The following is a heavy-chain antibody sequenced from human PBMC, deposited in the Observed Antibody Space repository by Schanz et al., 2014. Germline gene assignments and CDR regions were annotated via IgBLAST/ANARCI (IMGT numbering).Heavy chain of an antibody. CDR3: ARDAADFYDILTEEDY. CDR2: ISAYNGNT. Sequence: QVQLVQSGAAVKKPGASVRVSCKASGYTFTTYAMSWVRQAPGQGLEWVGWISAYNGNTKYPQKLQGRVTMTTDTTTSTAYMELRSLRSDDTAVYYCARDAADFYDILTEEDYWGQGTLVTVSA. D-gene: IGHD3-9*01. J-gene: IGHJ4*02. V-gene: IGHV1-18*01. CDR1: GYTFTTYA.